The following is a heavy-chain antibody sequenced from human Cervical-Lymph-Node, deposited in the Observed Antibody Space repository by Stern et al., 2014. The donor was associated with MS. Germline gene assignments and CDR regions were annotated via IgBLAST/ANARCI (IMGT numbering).Heavy chain of an antibody. CDR2: ISHDGSTT. J-gene: IGHJ4*02. CDR1: GFTLSNYS. V-gene: IGHV3-30*04. D-gene: IGHD5-18*01. CDR3: VRDPGLTAMVKFDY. Sequence: VHLVESGGGVVQPGRSLRISCAASGFTLSNYSMHWVRQAPDKGLEWVAIISHDGSTTDYADSVRGRFTISRDISMNTLYLQMDSLRAEDTALYYCVRDPGLTAMVKFDYWGQGTLVTVSS.